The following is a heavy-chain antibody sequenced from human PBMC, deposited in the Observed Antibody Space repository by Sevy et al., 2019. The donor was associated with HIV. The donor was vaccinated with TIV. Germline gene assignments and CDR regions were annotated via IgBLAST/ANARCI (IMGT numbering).Heavy chain of an antibody. J-gene: IGHJ4*02. CDR1: EFTFSSYW. CDR2: MNEDGSER. D-gene: IGHD5-18*01. CDR3: VREGVGGYSYSLDC. V-gene: IGHV3-7*01. Sequence: GGSLRLSCAASEFTFSSYWMSWVRQAPGKGLEWVATMNEDGSERNYVDSVKGRFTISRDNAKNSLYLQMNSLRAEDTAVYYCVREGVGGYSYSLDCWGQGTLVTVSS.